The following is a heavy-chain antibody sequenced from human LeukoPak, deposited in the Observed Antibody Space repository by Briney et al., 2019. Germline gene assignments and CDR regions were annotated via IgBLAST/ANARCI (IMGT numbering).Heavy chain of an antibody. D-gene: IGHD3-22*01. CDR1: GYTFTNYD. CDR3: ARMDHSGAYRNPNWFDP. V-gene: IGHV1-8*01. Sequence: ASVKVSCKASGYTFTNYDINWVRQAPGQGLEWMGWMDPNTGKTGFAQKFQGRVAMTRDSTISTAYMELSSLRSDDTAVYYCARMDHSGAYRNPNWFDPWGRGTLVTVSS. J-gene: IGHJ5*02. CDR2: MDPNTGKT.